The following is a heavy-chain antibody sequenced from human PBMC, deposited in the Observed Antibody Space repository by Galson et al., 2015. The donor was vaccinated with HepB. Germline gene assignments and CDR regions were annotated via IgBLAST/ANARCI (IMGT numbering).Heavy chain of an antibody. CDR3: ARIMVFAGVLDAFDV. Sequence: SVKVSCKASGHTFTNYGVSWVRQAPGQGLEWMGWISVYNVNTNSAQNVQGRITMTIDRSTSTAYMELRNLRSDDTAVYYCARIMVFAGVLDAFDVWGQGTMVTVSS. V-gene: IGHV1-18*01. D-gene: IGHD2-8*01. J-gene: IGHJ3*01. CDR1: GHTFTNYG. CDR2: ISVYNVNT.